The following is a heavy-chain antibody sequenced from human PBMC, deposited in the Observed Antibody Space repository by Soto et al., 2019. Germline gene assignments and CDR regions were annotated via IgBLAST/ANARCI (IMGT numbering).Heavy chain of an antibody. CDR1: GFKFDDYS. Sequence: PGGSLRLSCATSGFKFDDYSMHWVRQTPGKGLEWVCLISWDGRRTNYADSVKGRFTISRDNSKNTLYLQMNSLRAEDTAVYYCAKSVVTATMPGVDYGMDVWGQGTTVTVSS. CDR2: ISWDGRRT. V-gene: IGHV3-43*01. J-gene: IGHJ6*02. CDR3: AKSVVTATMPGVDYGMDV. D-gene: IGHD2-2*01.